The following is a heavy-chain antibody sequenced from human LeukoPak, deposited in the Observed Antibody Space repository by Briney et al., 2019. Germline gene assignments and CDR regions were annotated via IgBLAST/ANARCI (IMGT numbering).Heavy chain of an antibody. CDR2: IYSGGST. D-gene: IGHD3-10*01. CDR1: GFTVSSNY. J-gene: IGHJ4*02. V-gene: IGHV3-66*01. CDR3: ARVERPLLWFGELYY. Sequence: GGSLRLSCAASGFTVSSNYMSWVRQAPGKGLEWVSVIYSGGSTYYADSVKGRFTISRENSKNTLYLQMNSLRAEDTAVYYCARVERPLLWFGELYYWGQGTLVTVSS.